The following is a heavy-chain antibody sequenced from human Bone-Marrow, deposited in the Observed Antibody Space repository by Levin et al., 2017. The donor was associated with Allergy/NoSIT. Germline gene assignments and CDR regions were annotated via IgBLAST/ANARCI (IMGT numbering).Heavy chain of an antibody. Sequence: SVKVSCKISGDRFISNAINWVRQAPGHGLEWIGGITPILEFPRYADNLKDRLTITADKATSTVYMELRSLTFNDTAVFYCGRCSDPYYYYMDVWGEGTTVTVSS. D-gene: IGHD2-15*01. CDR2: ITPILEFP. CDR1: GDRFISNA. J-gene: IGHJ6*03. V-gene: IGHV1-69*10. CDR3: GRCSDPYYYYMDV.